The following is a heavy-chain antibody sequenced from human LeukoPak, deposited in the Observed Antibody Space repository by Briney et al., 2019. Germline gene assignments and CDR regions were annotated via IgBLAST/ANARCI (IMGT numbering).Heavy chain of an antibody. Sequence: SETLSLTCPVSGGSISSYYWSWIRQPPGKGLEWIGYIYYSGSTNYNPSLKSRVTISVDTPKNQFSLKLSSVTAADTAVYYCARLVVGSRFDPWGQGTLVTVSS. CDR2: IYYSGST. CDR3: ARLVVGSRFDP. V-gene: IGHV4-59*01. J-gene: IGHJ5*02. CDR1: GGSISSYY. D-gene: IGHD1-26*01.